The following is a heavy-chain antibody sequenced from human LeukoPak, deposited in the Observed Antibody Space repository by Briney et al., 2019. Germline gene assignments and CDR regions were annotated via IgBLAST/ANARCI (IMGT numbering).Heavy chain of an antibody. J-gene: IGHJ4*02. D-gene: IGHD6-19*01. CDR1: GGSISCSSYY. V-gene: IGHV4-39*01. CDR3: SRHMGSSSGWPLDY. CDR2: IYYSGST. Sequence: NPSETLSLTCSVSGGSISCSSYYCGWIRQPPGKGLEWIGSIYYSGSTNYNPSLKSRVTISVDTSKNQFSLKLRSVTAADTAVYYCSRHMGSSSGWPLDYWGQGTLVTVSS.